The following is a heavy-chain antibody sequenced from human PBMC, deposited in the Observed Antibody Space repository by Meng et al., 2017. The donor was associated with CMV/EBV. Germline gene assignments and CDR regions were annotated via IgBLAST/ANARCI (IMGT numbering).Heavy chain of an antibody. Sequence: QVQLQGSGPGLVKPSETLSLTCPVSGGSISSYYWSWIRQPPGKGLEWIGYIYYSGSTNYNPSLKSRVTISVDTSKNQFSLKLSSVTAADTAVYYCARLHPLSYCTNGVCSGPWFDPWGQGTLVTVSS. D-gene: IGHD2-8*01. CDR1: GGSISSYY. V-gene: IGHV4-59*01. CDR3: ARLHPLSYCTNGVCSGPWFDP. J-gene: IGHJ5*02. CDR2: IYYSGST.